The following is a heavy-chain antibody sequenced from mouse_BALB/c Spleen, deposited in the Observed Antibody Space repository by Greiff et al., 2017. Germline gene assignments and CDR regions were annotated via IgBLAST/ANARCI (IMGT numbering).Heavy chain of an antibody. CDR1: GYSITSGYY. Sequence: VQLKESGPGHVKPSQSLSLTCSVTGYSITSGYYWNWIRQFPGNKLEWMGYISYDGSNNYNPSLKNRISITRDTSKNQFFLKLNSVTTEDTATYYCARYDGYPWFAYWGQGTLVTVSA. J-gene: IGHJ3*01. D-gene: IGHD2-3*01. CDR3: ARYDGYPWFAY. CDR2: ISYDGSN. V-gene: IGHV3-6*02.